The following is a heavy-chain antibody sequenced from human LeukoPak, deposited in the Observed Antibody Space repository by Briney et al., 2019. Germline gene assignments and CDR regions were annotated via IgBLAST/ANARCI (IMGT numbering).Heavy chain of an antibody. Sequence: GGSLRLSCAASGFTFSRYTMNWVRQAPGKGLEWVSYISSSSGTISYADSVRGRFTISSDNAKNSLYLQMNSLRDEDTAVYYCARNTKQQRSSPASTFDPWGQGTLVTVSS. CDR1: GFTFSRYT. CDR3: ARNTKQQRSSPASTFDP. V-gene: IGHV3-48*02. J-gene: IGHJ5*02. D-gene: IGHD6-13*01. CDR2: ISSSSGTI.